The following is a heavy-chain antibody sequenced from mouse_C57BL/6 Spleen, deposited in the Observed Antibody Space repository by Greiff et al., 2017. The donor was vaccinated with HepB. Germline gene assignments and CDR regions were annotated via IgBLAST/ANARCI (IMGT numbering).Heavy chain of an antibody. V-gene: IGHV3-6*01. CDR2: ISYDGSN. J-gene: IGHJ4*01. CDR1: GYSITSGYY. CDR3: ARSHYYAMDY. Sequence: EVHLVESGPGLVKPSQSLSLTCSVTGYSITSGYYWNWIRQFPGNKLEWMGYISYDGSNNYNPSLKNRISITRDTSKNQFFLKLNSVTTEDTATYYCARSHYYAMDYWGQGTSVTVSS.